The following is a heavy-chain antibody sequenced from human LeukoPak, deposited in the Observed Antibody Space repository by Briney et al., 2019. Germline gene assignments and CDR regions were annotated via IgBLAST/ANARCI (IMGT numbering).Heavy chain of an antibody. CDR3: ARGYSSSWYYIDY. Sequence: SETLSLTCTVSGGSISSSSYYWGWIRQPPGKGLEWIGSIYYSGSTYYNPSLKSRVTISVDTSKNQFSLKLSSVTAADTAVYYCARGYSSSWYYIDYWGQGTLVTVSS. CDR1: GGSISSSSYY. D-gene: IGHD6-13*01. V-gene: IGHV4-39*07. CDR2: IYYSGST. J-gene: IGHJ4*02.